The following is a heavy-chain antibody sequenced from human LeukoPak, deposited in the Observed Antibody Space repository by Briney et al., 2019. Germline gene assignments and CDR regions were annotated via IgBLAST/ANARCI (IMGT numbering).Heavy chain of an antibody. CDR1: GGSISSSSYY. V-gene: IGHV4-39*01. D-gene: IGHD6-13*01. CDR2: VYYAGNT. Sequence: SETLSLTCAVSGGSISSSSYYWGWIRQPPGKGLEWIGSVYYAGNTYYNPSLKTRVTISVDTSKSQFSLKLSSVTATDTAMYYCAKHRDSSSFDSWGQGTLVTVSS. CDR3: AKHRDSSSFDS. J-gene: IGHJ4*02.